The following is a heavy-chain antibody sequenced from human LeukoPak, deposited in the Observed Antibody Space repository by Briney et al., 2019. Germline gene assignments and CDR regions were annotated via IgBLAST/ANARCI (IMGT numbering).Heavy chain of an antibody. CDR1: GFTFSSYS. J-gene: IGHJ4*02. V-gene: IGHV3-21*01. CDR3: ARDTASSGWVSDY. D-gene: IGHD6-19*01. CDR2: ISSSSSYI. Sequence: GGSLRLSCAASGFTFSSYSMNWVRQAPGKGLEWVSSISSSSSYIYYADSVKGRFTISRDNAKNSLYLQMNSLRAEDTAVYYCARDTASSGWVSDYWGQGTLVTVSS.